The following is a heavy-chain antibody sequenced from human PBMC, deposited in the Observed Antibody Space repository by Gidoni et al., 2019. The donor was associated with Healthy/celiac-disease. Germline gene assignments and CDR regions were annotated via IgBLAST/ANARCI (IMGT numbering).Heavy chain of an antibody. Sequence: QVQLVESGGGVVQPGRSMRLSCAASGSTFSRHGMPWFREAPGKGLEWVAVIWYDGSNKYYADSVKGRFTISRDNSKNTLYLQMNSLRAEDTAVYYCARGRDYYDSSGYPHDYWGQGTLVTVSS. D-gene: IGHD3-22*01. CDR3: ARGRDYYDSSGYPHDY. J-gene: IGHJ4*02. V-gene: IGHV3-33*01. CDR2: IWYDGSNK. CDR1: GSTFSRHG.